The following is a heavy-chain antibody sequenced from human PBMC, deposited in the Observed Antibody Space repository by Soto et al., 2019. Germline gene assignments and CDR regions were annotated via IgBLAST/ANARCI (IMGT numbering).Heavy chain of an antibody. V-gene: IGHV4-4*07. CDR3: AREGDYYDSSGYSSRP. D-gene: IGHD3-22*01. J-gene: IGHJ4*02. Sequence: PSETLSLTCTVSCGSISSYYWSWIRQPAGKGLEWIGRIYTSGSTNYNPSLKSRVTMSVDTSKNQFSLKLSSVTAADTAVYYCAREGDYYDSSGYSSRPWGQGTLVTVSS. CDR1: CGSISSYY. CDR2: IYTSGST.